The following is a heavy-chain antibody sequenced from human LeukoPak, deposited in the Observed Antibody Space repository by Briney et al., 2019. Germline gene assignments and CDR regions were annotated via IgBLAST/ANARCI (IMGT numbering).Heavy chain of an antibody. Sequence: PSETLSLTCAVYGGSFSGYCWSWIRQPPGKGLEWIGEINHSGSTNYNPSLKSRVTISVDTSKNQFSLKLSSVTAADTAVYYCARGRLFWSGYYDYWGQGTLVTVSS. J-gene: IGHJ4*02. CDR1: GGSFSGYC. V-gene: IGHV4-34*01. CDR3: ARGRLFWSGYYDY. CDR2: INHSGST. D-gene: IGHD3-3*01.